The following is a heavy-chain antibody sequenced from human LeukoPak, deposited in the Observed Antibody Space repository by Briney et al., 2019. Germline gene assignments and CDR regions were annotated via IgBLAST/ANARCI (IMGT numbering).Heavy chain of an antibody. CDR3: ARSSGGVVVYDY. D-gene: IGHD3-16*01. CDR2: ISGSGGST. Sequence: PGGSLRLSCAASGFTFSSYAMSWVRQAPGKGLEWVSAISGSGGSTYYADSVKGRFTISRDNSKNTLYLQMNSLRAEDTAVYYCARSSGGVVVYDYWGQGTLVTVST. V-gene: IGHV3-23*01. CDR1: GFTFSSYA. J-gene: IGHJ4*02.